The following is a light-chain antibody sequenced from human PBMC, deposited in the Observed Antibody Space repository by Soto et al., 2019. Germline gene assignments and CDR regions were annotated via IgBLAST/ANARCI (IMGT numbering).Light chain of an antibody. J-gene: IGKJ4*01. CDR2: AAS. Sequence: DIQLTQSPSFLSASVGDRVTITCRASQGISSYLAWYQQKPGKAPTLLIYAASTLQSGVPSRFSGSESGTEFTLTISSLQPEDFATYYCQQLNTYPLTFGGGTKVDIK. V-gene: IGKV1-9*01. CDR1: QGISSY. CDR3: QQLNTYPLT.